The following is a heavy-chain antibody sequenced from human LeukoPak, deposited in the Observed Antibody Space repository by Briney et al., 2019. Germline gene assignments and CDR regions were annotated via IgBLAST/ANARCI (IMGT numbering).Heavy chain of an antibody. CDR2: IHYDGTT. CDR3: ARGPHQQWPPMQY. J-gene: IGHJ4*02. V-gene: IGHV4-34*01. D-gene: IGHD6-19*01. Sequence: SETLSLTCAVYGGSFSGYHWSWIRHPPGKGLVWIGEIHYDGTTNYNPSLKNRVTIAVDMSKSQFSATLTSVTAADTGVYFCARGPHQQWPPMQYWGQGSLVTVSS. CDR1: GGSFSGYH.